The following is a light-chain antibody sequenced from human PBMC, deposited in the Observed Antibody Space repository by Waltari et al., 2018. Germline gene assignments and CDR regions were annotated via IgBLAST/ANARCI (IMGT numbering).Light chain of an antibody. CDR1: HSLLHTTNKKNY. J-gene: IGKJ2*01. CDR3: QQYFDTPRT. V-gene: IGKV4-1*01. Sequence: VMTQSPESLAVSLGERAIINCKSTHSLLHTTNKKNYLTWYQQQPGQPPKLLIYWASTRESGVPDRFSGSGSGTYFTLTISSLQAEDVAVYYCQQYFDTPRTFGQGTKLEIK. CDR2: WAS.